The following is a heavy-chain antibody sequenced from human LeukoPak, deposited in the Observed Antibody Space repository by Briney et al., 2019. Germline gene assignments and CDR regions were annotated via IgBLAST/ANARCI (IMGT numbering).Heavy chain of an antibody. CDR3: TRGLLRWYPGAFDI. Sequence: ASVKVSCKASGGTFSSYAISWVRQAPGQGLEWMEGIIPIFGTANYAQKFQGRVTITADESTSTAYMELSSLRSEDTAVYYCTRGLLRWYPGAFDIWGQGTMVTVSS. D-gene: IGHD4-23*01. CDR1: GGTFSSYA. V-gene: IGHV1-69*13. CDR2: IIPIFGTA. J-gene: IGHJ3*02.